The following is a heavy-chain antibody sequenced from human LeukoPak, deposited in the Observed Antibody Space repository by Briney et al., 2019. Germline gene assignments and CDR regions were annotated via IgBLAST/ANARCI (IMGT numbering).Heavy chain of an antibody. V-gene: IGHV4-39*07. CDR1: GVSISSSNSY. D-gene: IGHD3-3*01. CDR2: IYYSGNT. CDR3: ARRYDFWSGYPPPLDY. Sequence: PSETLSLTCTVSGVSISSSNSYWGWIRQPPGKGLEWIGSIYYSGNTYYNASLKSRVTISVDTSKKQFSLKLSSVTAADTAVYYCARRYDFWSGYPPPLDYWGQGTLVTVSS. J-gene: IGHJ4*02.